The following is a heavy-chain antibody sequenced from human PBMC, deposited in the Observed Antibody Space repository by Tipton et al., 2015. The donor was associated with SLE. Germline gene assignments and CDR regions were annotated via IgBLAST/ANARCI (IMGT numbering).Heavy chain of an antibody. Sequence: TLSLTCTVSGDSFSSGSSSWNWVRQPAGKGLEWIGLIYNSGITNYNPSLQSRVTLSVDMSKNQFSLRLSSVTAADTAVYYCARSSSVRTLLWPTVAYWGQGTLVTVSS. J-gene: IGHJ4*02. CDR1: GDSFSSGSSS. CDR2: IYNSGIT. CDR3: ARSSSVRTLLWPTVAY. V-gene: IGHV4-61*02. D-gene: IGHD2/OR15-2a*01.